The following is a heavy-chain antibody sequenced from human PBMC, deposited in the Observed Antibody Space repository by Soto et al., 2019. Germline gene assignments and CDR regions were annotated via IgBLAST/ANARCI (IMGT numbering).Heavy chain of an antibody. CDR2: ISAYNGNT. CDR3: ARDQGWELVYGMDV. D-gene: IGHD1-26*01. CDR1: GYTFTSYG. V-gene: IGHV1-18*01. J-gene: IGHJ6*02. Sequence: ASVKVSCKASGYTFTSYGISWVRQAPGQGLEWMGWISAYNGNTNYAQKLQGRVTMTTDTSTSTAYMERRSLRSDDTAVYYCARDQGWELVYGMDVWGQGTTVTVSS.